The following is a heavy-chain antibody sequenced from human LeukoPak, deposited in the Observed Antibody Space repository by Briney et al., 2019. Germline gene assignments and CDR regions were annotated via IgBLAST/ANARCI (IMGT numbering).Heavy chain of an antibody. V-gene: IGHV1-46*01. D-gene: IGHD5-24*01. CDR2: INPSGGST. CDR3: ARSSRDGYNLVY. J-gene: IGHJ4*02. Sequence: ASVKVSCKASGYTFTSYYMHWVRQAPGQGPEWMGIINPSGGSTSYAQKFQGRVTMTRDMSTSTVYMELSSLRSEDTAVYYCARSSRDGYNLVYWGQGTLVTVSS. CDR1: GYTFTSYY.